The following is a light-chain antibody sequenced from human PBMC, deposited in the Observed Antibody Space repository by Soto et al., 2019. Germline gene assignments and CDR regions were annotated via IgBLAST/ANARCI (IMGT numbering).Light chain of an antibody. CDR2: QDS. Sequence: SYELTQPPSVSVSPGQTASIPCPGDKLGDKYACWYQQKPGQSPVLVIYQDSKRPSGITERFSGSNSGNTATLTISGTQAMDEADYYCQAWDSSTVVFGGGTKVTVL. V-gene: IGLV3-1*01. CDR1: KLGDKY. CDR3: QAWDSSTVV. J-gene: IGLJ2*01.